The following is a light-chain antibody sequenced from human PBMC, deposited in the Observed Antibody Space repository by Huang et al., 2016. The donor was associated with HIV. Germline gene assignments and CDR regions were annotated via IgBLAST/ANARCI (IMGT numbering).Light chain of an antibody. CDR2: LGS. CDR3: MQALQTPPT. J-gene: IGKJ1*01. V-gene: IGKV2-28*01. Sequence: DIVMTQSPLSLPVTPGEPASISCRSSQSLLHGSGYNYLDWYLQKPGQSPQLLIYLGSSRASGVPDRVSGSGSGTDFTLKISRVEAEDVGVYYCMQALQTPPTFGQGTKVEI. CDR1: QSLLHGSGYNY.